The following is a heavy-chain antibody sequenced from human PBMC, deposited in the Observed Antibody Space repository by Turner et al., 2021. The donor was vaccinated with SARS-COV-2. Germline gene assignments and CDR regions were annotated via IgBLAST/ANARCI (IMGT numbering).Heavy chain of an antibody. CDR3: ARDGRSTRVFGEFDY. J-gene: IGHJ4*02. Sequence: QVQLVLSGAEVKKPGAPVTVSCEASGYTFTSYGIRWVRQAPGQGLEWMGWISAYNGNTNYAQKLQGRVTMTTDTSTSTAYMGLRSLRSDDTAVYYCARDGRSTRVFGEFDYWGQGTLVTVSS. CDR2: ISAYNGNT. V-gene: IGHV1-18*01. D-gene: IGHD3-10*01. CDR1: GYTFTSYG.